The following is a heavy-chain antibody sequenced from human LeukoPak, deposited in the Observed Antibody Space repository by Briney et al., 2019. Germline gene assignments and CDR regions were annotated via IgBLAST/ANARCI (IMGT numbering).Heavy chain of an antibody. Sequence: PGGSLRLSCAASGFTFSGHAMSWVRQAPGKGLEWVSVISESGDTTYYADSVKGRFTISRDNAKNSLYLQMNSLRAEDTAVYYCARDLEGTDYWGQGTLVTVSS. CDR3: ARDLEGTDY. J-gene: IGHJ4*02. CDR2: ISESGDTT. V-gene: IGHV3-23*01. CDR1: GFTFSGHA. D-gene: IGHD1-1*01.